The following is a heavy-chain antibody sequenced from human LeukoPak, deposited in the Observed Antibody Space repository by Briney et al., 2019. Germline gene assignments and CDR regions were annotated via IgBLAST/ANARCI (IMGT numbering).Heavy chain of an antibody. J-gene: IGHJ4*02. D-gene: IGHD2-15*01. V-gene: IGHV4-38-2*02. CDR3: AGYCSGGSCYGY. CDR2: IYHSGST. Sequence: SETLSLTCTVSGYSISSGHYWGWIRQPPGKGLEWIGSIYHSGSTYYNPSLKSRVTISVDTSKNQFSLKLSSVTAADTAVYYCAGYCSGGSCYGYWGQGTLVTVSS. CDR1: GYSISSGHY.